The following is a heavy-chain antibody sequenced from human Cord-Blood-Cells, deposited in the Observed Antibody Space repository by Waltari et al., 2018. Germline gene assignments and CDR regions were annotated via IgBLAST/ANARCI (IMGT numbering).Heavy chain of an antibody. D-gene: IGHD3-9*01. CDR1: VFTFGSSW. CDR3: ASVFFDWLLCY. J-gene: IGHJ4*02. Sequence: EVQLVESGGGLVQPGGSLRLPCAASVFTFGSSWMRWVRQAPGKGLEWVANIKQDGSEKYYVDSVKGRFTISRDNAKNSLYLQMNSLRAEDTAVYYCASVFFDWLLCYWGQGTLVTVSS. CDR2: IKQDGSEK. V-gene: IGHV3-7*01.